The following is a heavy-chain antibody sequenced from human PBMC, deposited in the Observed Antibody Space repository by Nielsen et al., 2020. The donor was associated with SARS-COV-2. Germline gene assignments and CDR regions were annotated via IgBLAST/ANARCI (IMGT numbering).Heavy chain of an antibody. D-gene: IGHD4-17*01. J-gene: IGHJ4*02. CDR1: GFTFSGSA. Sequence: GESLKISCAASGFTFSGSAMHWVRQASGKGLEWVGRIRSKANSYATAYAASVKGRFTSSRDDSKNTAYLQMNSLKTEDTAVYYCTRLNYRDPDYWGQGTLVTVSS. CDR2: IRSKANSYAT. V-gene: IGHV3-73*01. CDR3: TRLNYRDPDY.